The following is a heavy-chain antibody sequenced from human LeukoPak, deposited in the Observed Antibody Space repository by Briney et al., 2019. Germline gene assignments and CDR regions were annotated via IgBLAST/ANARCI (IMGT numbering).Heavy chain of an antibody. CDR2: ISSSSSTI. Sequence: GGSLRLSCAVSGFTFSGFWMSWSRQAPGKGLEWVSYISSSSSTIYYADSVKGRFTISRGNAKNSLYLQMNSLRAEDTAVYYCSGDYYDSSGRVAFDIWGQGTMVTVSS. CDR1: GFTFSGFW. V-gene: IGHV3-48*01. D-gene: IGHD3-22*01. J-gene: IGHJ3*02. CDR3: SGDYYDSSGRVAFDI.